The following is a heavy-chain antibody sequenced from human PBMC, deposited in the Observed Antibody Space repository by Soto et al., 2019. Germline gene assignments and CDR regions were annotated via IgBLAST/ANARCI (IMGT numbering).Heavy chain of an antibody. V-gene: IGHV4-61*01. CDR3: ARFFGSYCSGGSCYLPYYYYYGMDV. J-gene: IGHJ6*02. Sequence: SSETLSLTCNVSGDSVSGGSYAWGWVRQPPGKGLEWMGYISYSGTTTYNPSFKNRVTKSVDKSQKKITLKMTSVIAADTALYYCARFFGSYCSGGSCYLPYYYYYGMDVWGQGTTVT. D-gene: IGHD2-15*01. CDR1: GDSVSGGSYA. CDR2: ISYSGTT.